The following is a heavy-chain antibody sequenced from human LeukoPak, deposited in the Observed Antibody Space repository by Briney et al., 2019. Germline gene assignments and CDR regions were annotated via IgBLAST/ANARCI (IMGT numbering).Heavy chain of an antibody. CDR3: AKYTFGDPNPY. V-gene: IGHV3-23*01. J-gene: IGHJ4*02. CDR2: IGGSGGST. CDR1: GFTFSSHA. D-gene: IGHD4-17*01. Sequence: PGGSLRLSCAASGFTFSSHAMSWVRQAPGKGLEWVSAIGGSGGSTYYADSVKGRFTISRDNSKNTLYLQMNSLRAEDTAVYYCAKYTFGDPNPYWGQGTLVTVSS.